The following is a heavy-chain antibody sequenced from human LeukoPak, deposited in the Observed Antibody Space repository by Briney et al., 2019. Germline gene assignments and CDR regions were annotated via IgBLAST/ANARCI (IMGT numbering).Heavy chain of an antibody. CDR3: AKVLQPQTKGGAMVTIDY. Sequence: PGGSLRLSCAASGFTFSDYAMNWVRQAPGKGLEWVASMGGSGGSTFYADSVKGRFTISRDNSKNTLYLQMNSLRAEDTAVYYCAKVLQPQTKGGAMVTIDYWGQGTLVTVSS. CDR2: MGGSGGST. CDR1: GFTFSDYA. V-gene: IGHV3-23*01. J-gene: IGHJ4*02. D-gene: IGHD5-18*01.